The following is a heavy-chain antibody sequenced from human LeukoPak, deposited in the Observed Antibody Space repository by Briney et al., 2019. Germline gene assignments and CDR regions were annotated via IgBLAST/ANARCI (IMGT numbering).Heavy chain of an antibody. Sequence: GGSLRLSCAASGFTFSSYSMNWVRQAPGKGLEWVSSISSSSSYIYYADSVKGRFTISRDNSKNTLYLQMNSLRAEDTAVYYCAKIVLSSAPAFQHWGQGTLVTVSS. CDR3: AKIVLSSAPAFQH. J-gene: IGHJ1*01. D-gene: IGHD3-22*01. CDR1: GFTFSSYS. V-gene: IGHV3-21*04. CDR2: ISSSSSYI.